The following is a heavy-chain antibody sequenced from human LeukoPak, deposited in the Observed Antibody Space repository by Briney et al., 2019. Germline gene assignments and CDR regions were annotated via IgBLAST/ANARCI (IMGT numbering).Heavy chain of an antibody. CDR3: AIWFGEFLYYFDY. V-gene: IGHV1-69*13. Sequence: GASVKVSCKASGGTFSSYAISWARQAPGQGLEWMGGIIPIFGTANYAQKFQGRVTITADESTSTAYMELSSLRSEDTAVYYCAIWFGEFLYYFDYWGQGTLVTVSS. D-gene: IGHD3-10*01. CDR2: IIPIFGTA. J-gene: IGHJ4*02. CDR1: GGTFSSYA.